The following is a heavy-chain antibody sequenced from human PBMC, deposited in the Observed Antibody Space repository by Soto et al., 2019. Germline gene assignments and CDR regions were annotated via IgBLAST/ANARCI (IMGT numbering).Heavy chain of an antibody. CDR1: GYTFTSYG. CDR2: ISAYNGNT. V-gene: IGHV1-18*01. J-gene: IGHJ3*02. D-gene: IGHD3-10*01. CDR3: ARDSWVRGVIIHDAFDI. Sequence: ASVKVSCKASGYTFTSYGISWVRQAPGQRLEWMGWISAYNGNTNYAQKLQGRVTMTTDTSTSTAYMELRSLRSDDTAVYYCARDSWVRGVIIHDAFDIWGQGTMVTVSS.